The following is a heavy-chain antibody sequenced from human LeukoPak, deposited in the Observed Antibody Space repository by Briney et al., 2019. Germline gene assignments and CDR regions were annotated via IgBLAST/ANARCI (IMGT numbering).Heavy chain of an antibody. Sequence: RGSLRLSCAASGFTFTSYAMSWVRQAPGKGLEWISVISGSGGSTYYADSVKGRFTISRDNSKNTLYLQMTNLRAADTAVYYCAKDLSRAVAADWFDPWDQGPLVTVSS. CDR3: AKDLSRAVAADWFDP. V-gene: IGHV3-23*01. D-gene: IGHD6-19*01. CDR1: GFTFTSYA. J-gene: IGHJ5*02. CDR2: ISGSGGST.